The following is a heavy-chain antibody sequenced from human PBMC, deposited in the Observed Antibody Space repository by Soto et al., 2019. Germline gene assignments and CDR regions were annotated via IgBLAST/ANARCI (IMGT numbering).Heavy chain of an antibody. CDR1: GFSFNNYA. V-gene: IGHV3-23*01. CDR2: ISDSGST. D-gene: IGHD3-16*01. CDR3: AKDVGGYYFTLTSSLYFIHS. J-gene: IGHJ4*02. Sequence: GGTLRLSCAASGFSFNNYAMNWFRQAPGQGLEWVSTISDSGSTYYADSVKGRFTISRDNSKNTLYLQMKSLRAEDTAVYFCAKDVGGYYFTLTSSLYFIHSSGPGTLVTVST.